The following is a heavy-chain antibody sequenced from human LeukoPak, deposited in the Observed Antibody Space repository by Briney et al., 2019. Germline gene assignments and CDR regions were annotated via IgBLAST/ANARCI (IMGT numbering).Heavy chain of an antibody. CDR2: IYYSGST. D-gene: IGHD1-26*01. J-gene: IGHJ5*02. CDR3: ARSSGSYHWFDP. Sequence: SRTLSLTCTVSGGSISSGDYYWSWIRQPPGKGLEWIGYIYYSGSTYYNPSLKSRVTISVDTSKNQFSLKLSSVTATDTAVHYCARSSGSYHWFDPWGQGTLVTVSS. CDR1: GGSISSGDYY. V-gene: IGHV4-30-4*08.